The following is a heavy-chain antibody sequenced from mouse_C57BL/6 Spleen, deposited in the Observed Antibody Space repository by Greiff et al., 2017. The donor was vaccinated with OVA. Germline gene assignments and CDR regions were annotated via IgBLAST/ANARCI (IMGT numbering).Heavy chain of an antibody. J-gene: IGHJ4*01. D-gene: IGHD1-1*01. Sequence: EVNVVESGGGLVQSGRSLRLSCATSGFTFSDFYMEWVRQAPGKGLEWIAASRNKANDYTTEYSASVKGRFIVSRDTSQSILYLQMNALRAEDTAIYYCARDADYGHAMDYWGQGTSVTVSS. CDR3: ARDADYGHAMDY. CDR1: GFTFSDFY. V-gene: IGHV7-1*01. CDR2: SRNKANDYTT.